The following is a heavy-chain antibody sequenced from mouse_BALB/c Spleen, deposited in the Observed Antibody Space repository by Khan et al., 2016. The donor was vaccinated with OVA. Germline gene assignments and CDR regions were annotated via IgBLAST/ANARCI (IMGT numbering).Heavy chain of an antibody. Sequence: EVELVESGGDLVKPGGSLKLSCAASGFTFSDYGLSWVRQTPEKRLEWVATISSGGSFTYYLDSVKGRFTISRDSAKNTLYPQMSSLRSEDTAMYYCTRSPGYYGSNYFDQWGQGTSLTVSS. CDR2: ISSGGSFT. CDR3: TRSPGYYGSNYFDQ. CDR1: GFTFSDYG. J-gene: IGHJ2*03. D-gene: IGHD1-1*01. V-gene: IGHV5-9-3*01.